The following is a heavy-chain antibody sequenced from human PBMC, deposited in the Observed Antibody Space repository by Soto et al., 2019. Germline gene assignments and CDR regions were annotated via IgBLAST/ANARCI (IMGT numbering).Heavy chain of an antibody. Sequence: ASVKVSCKASGYTFTSYYMHWVRQAPGQGLEWMGIINPSGGSTSYAQKFQGRVTMTRETSTSTVYMELSSLRSEDTAVYYCAREERGIAVAGTAYYYYMDVWGKGTTVTVSS. CDR3: AREERGIAVAGTAYYYYMDV. V-gene: IGHV1-46*03. J-gene: IGHJ6*03. CDR1: GYTFTSYY. CDR2: INPSGGST. D-gene: IGHD6-19*01.